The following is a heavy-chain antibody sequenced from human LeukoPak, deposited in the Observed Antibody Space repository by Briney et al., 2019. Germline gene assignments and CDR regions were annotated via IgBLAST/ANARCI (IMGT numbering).Heavy chain of an antibody. CDR2: ISGSGGST. V-gene: IGHV3-23*01. D-gene: IGHD3-3*01. CDR3: AKDAMIMIFGVVILPYYYGMDV. CDR1: GFPFISYA. Sequence: GGSLRLSCAASGFPFISYAMSWVRPAPGKGLEWVSAISGSGGSTYYADSVKGRFTISRDNSKNTLYLQMNSLRAEDTAVYYCAKDAMIMIFGVVILPYYYGMDVWGQGTTVTVSS. J-gene: IGHJ6*02.